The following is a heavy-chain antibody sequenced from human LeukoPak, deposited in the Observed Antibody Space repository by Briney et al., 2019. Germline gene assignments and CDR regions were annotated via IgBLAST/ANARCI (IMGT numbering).Heavy chain of an antibody. CDR2: IYYGGTT. CDR1: GGSISSPNY. V-gene: IGHV4-4*02. Sequence: SETLSLTCVVSGGSISSPNYWTWVRQPPGKGLEWIGEIYYGGTTHYNPSLKSRVTMSVDISNNQFSLTLTSVTAADTAVYYCARGLNYDLDPWGQGTRVTVSS. CDR3: ARGLNYDLDP. J-gene: IGHJ5*02. D-gene: IGHD1-7*01.